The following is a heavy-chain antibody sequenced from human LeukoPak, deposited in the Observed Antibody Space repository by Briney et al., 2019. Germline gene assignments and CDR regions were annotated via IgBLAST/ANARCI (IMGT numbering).Heavy chain of an antibody. V-gene: IGHV4-4*07. CDR3: ARGPRSGHHDY. CDR2: IYSSGTT. Sequence: PSETLSPTCSVAGGSVSSYFWSWIRQPAGKGLEWIGRIYSSGTTNYNPPLKSRVTMSVDTSKNQFSLKLNSVTAADTAVYYCARGPRSGHHDYWGQGVLVTVSS. D-gene: IGHD6-19*01. CDR1: GGSVSSYF. J-gene: IGHJ4*02.